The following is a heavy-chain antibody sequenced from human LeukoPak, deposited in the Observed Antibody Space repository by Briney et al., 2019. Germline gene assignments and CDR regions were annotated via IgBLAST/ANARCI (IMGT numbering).Heavy chain of an antibody. CDR2: IRSKANSYAT. CDR1: GFTFSGSA. J-gene: IGHJ6*02. V-gene: IGHV3-73*01. Sequence: PGGSLRLSCAASGFTFSGSAMHWVRQASGKGLEWVGRIRSKANSYATAYAASVKGRFTISRDDSKNTAYLQMNSLKTEDTAVYYCTRQWERAPYYYYGMDVWGQGTTVTVSS. CDR3: TRQWERAPYYYYGMDV. D-gene: IGHD1-26*01.